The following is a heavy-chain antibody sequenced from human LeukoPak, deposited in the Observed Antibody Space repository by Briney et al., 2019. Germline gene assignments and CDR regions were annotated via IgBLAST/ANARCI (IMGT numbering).Heavy chain of an antibody. CDR3: ARGAYGDYPEDY. CDR2: IYYSGST. Sequence: PSETLSLTCTVSGGSISSSSYYWSWIRQPPGKGLEWIGYIYYSGSTNYNPSLKSRVTISVDTSKNQFSLKLSSVTAADTAVYYCARGAYGDYPEDYWGQGTLVTVSS. CDR1: GGSISSSSYY. J-gene: IGHJ4*02. V-gene: IGHV4-61*01. D-gene: IGHD4-17*01.